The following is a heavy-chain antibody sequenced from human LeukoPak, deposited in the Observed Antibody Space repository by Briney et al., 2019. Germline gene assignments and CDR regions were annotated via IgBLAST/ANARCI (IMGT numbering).Heavy chain of an antibody. D-gene: IGHD2-21*02. CDR1: GGSISSYY. CDR2: IYYSGST. J-gene: IGHJ4*02. Sequence: SEALSLTCTVSGGSISSYYWSWIRQPPGKGLEWIGYIYYSGSTNYNPSLKSRVTISVDTSKNQFSLKLSSVTAADTAVYYCASSAYCGGDCWYFDYWGQGTLVTVSS. V-gene: IGHV4-59*01. CDR3: ASSAYCGGDCWYFDY.